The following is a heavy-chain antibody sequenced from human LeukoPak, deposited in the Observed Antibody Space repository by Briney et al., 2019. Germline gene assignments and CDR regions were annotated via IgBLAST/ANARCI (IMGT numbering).Heavy chain of an antibody. Sequence: GGSLRLSCAASGFTFSSYSMNWVRQAPGKGLEWVSSISSSSSYIYYADSVKGRFTISRDNAKNSLYLQMNSLRAEDTAVYYCARTGTAAAGTDYWGQGTLVTVSS. V-gene: IGHV3-21*01. J-gene: IGHJ4*02. CDR3: ARTGTAAAGTDY. D-gene: IGHD6-13*01. CDR2: ISSSSSYI. CDR1: GFTFSSYS.